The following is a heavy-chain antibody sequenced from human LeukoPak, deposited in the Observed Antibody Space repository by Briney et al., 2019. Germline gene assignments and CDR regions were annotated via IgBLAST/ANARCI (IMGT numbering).Heavy chain of an antibody. D-gene: IGHD1-26*01. Sequence: SETLSLTCTVSGGSISSYYWSWIRQPPGKGLEWIGYIYYSGSTNYNPYLKSRVTISVDTSKNQFSLRLNSVTAADTAVYYCATVIVGFTWRFDPWGQGTLVTVSS. CDR2: IYYSGST. CDR3: ATVIVGFTWRFDP. J-gene: IGHJ5*02. V-gene: IGHV4-59*12. CDR1: GGSISSYY.